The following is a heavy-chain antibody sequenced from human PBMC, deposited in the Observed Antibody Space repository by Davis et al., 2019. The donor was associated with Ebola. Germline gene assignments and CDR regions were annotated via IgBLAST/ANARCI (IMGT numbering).Heavy chain of an antibody. Sequence: AASVKVSCKASGYTFTGYYMHWVRQAPGQGLEWMGWINPNSGGTNYAQKFQGRVTMTRDTSTSTVYMELSSLRSEDTAVYYCARGEFGSQGRDYWGQGTLVTVSS. J-gene: IGHJ4*02. V-gene: IGHV1-2*02. CDR2: INPNSGGT. D-gene: IGHD2-15*01. CDR1: GYTFTGYY. CDR3: ARGEFGSQGRDY.